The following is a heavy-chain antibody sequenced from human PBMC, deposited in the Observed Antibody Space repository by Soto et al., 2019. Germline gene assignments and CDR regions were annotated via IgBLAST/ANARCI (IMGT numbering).Heavy chain of an antibody. CDR2: INHSGST. CDR1: GGSFSGYY. D-gene: IGHD6-13*01. V-gene: IGHV4-34*01. J-gene: IGHJ5*02. CDR3: ARRGNEQQLMAWFDP. Sequence: QVQLQQWGAGLLKPSETLSLTCAVYGGSFSGYYWSWIRQPPGKGLEWIGEINHSGSTNYNPSLKSRVTISVDTSKNQFSLKLSSVTAADTAVYYCARRGNEQQLMAWFDPWGQGTLVTVSS.